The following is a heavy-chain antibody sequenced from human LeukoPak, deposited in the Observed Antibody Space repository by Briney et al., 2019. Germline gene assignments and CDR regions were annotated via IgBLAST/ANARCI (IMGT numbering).Heavy chain of an antibody. D-gene: IGHD7-27*01. CDR1: GFTFSTYW. V-gene: IGHV3-74*01. Sequence: GGSLRLSCAASGFTFSTYWMHWVRQAPGKGLVWVSRINTDGSSTNYADSVKGRFTISRDNAKNTLYLQMNSLRAEDTAVYYCAKAGDVLDYWGQGTLVTVSS. CDR3: AKAGDVLDY. J-gene: IGHJ4*02. CDR2: INTDGSST.